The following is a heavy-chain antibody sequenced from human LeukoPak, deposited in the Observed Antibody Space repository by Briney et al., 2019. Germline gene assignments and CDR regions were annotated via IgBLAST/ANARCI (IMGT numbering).Heavy chain of an antibody. J-gene: IGHJ4*02. CDR1: GFTFSNYA. D-gene: IGHD3-10*01. Sequence: SGRSLRLSCAATGFTFSNYAIHWGRQAPGKGLEWVAFISDDGSRQHCADSVKGRFTISRDNSKNTLNLQMNSLRAEDTAVYYCVKDRTGTYTLDYWGQGTLVTVSS. CDR2: ISDDGSRQ. CDR3: VKDRTGTYTLDY. V-gene: IGHV3-30-3*01.